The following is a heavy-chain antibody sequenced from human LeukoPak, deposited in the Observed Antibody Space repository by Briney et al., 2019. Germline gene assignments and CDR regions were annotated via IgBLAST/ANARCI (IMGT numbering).Heavy chain of an antibody. CDR1: GGSISSSYYY. CDR2: IYYSGST. J-gene: IGHJ4*02. D-gene: IGHD3-10*01. CDR3: ASRPMVRGVIAY. V-gene: IGHV4-30-4*01. Sequence: SETLSLTCTVSGGSISSSYYYWSWIRQPPGKGLEWIGYIYYSGSTYYNPSLKSRVTISVDTSKNQFSLKLSSVTAADMAVYYCASRPMVRGVIAYWGQGTLVTVPS.